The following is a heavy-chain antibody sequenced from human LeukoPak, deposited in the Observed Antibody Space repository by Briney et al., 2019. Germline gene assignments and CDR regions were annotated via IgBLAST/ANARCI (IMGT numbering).Heavy chain of an antibody. J-gene: IGHJ4*02. CDR3: AKDGGRNYYDSSGYYRYFDY. Sequence: GGSLRLSCAASGFTFSSYGMHWVRQAPGKGLEWVAFIRYDGSNKYYADSVKGRFTISRDNSKNTLYLQMNSLRAEDTAVYYCAKDGGRNYYDSSGYYRYFDYWGQGTLVTVSS. CDR1: GFTFSSYG. V-gene: IGHV3-30*02. D-gene: IGHD3-22*01. CDR2: IRYDGSNK.